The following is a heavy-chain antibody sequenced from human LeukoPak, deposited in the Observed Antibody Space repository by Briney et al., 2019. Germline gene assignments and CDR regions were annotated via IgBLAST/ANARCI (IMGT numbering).Heavy chain of an antibody. J-gene: IGHJ4*02. CDR1: GFTFSSYA. CDR3: ARPAFSTSFLVVY. D-gene: IGHD2-2*01. Sequence: GGSLRLSCAASGFTFSSYAMSWVRQAPGKGLVWVSVISGSGDSTYYADSVKGRFTISRDNAKNSLFLQMNSLRAEDTAVYYCARPAFSTSFLVVYWGQGTLVTVSS. V-gene: IGHV3-23*01. CDR2: ISGSGDST.